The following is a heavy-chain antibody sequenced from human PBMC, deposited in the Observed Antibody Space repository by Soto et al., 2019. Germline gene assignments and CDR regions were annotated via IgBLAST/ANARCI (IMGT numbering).Heavy chain of an antibody. CDR2: IYYSGST. D-gene: IGHD2-2*01. V-gene: IGHV4-59*08. J-gene: IGHJ5*02. CDR1: GGSISSYY. Sequence: LSLTCTVSGGSISSYYWSWIRQPPGKGLEWIGYIYYSGSTNYNPSLKSRVTISVDTSKNQFSLKLSSVTAADTAVYYCTRRYCSSTSCYNWFDPWGQGTLVTVSS. CDR3: TRRYCSSTSCYNWFDP.